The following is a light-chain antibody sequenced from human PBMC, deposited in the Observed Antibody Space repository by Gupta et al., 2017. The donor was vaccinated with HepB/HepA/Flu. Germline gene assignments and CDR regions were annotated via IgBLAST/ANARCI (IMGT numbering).Light chain of an antibody. J-gene: IGLJ3*02. CDR2: RGN. CDR3: NSTDNGGDQWL. CDR1: RLRTYY. V-gene: IGLV3-19*01. Sequence: SSELTHDPAVSVALGPTVHIPCQGDRLRTYYASWYHQKPGQETLSVLVRGNNRPSGIEDRFSGDTAGNNASSVTNGAQPEEEADDYCNSTDNGGDQWLFGGGTKMTVL.